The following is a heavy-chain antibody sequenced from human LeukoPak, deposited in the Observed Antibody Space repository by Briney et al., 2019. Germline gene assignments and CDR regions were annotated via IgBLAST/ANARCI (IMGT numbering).Heavy chain of an antibody. CDR3: ARRGGDYFAFDI. CDR2: IYYSGST. J-gene: IGHJ3*02. Sequence: PSETLSLTCTVSGGSISSYYWSWIRQPPGKGLEWIGYIYYSGSTNYNPSLKSRVTISVDTSKNQFSLILSSVTTADTAVYYCARRGGDYFAFDIWGQGTMVTISS. V-gene: IGHV4-59*01. CDR1: GGSISSYY. D-gene: IGHD4-17*01.